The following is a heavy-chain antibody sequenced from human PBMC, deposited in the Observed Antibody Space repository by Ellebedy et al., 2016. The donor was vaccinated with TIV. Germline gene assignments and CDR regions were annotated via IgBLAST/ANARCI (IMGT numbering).Heavy chain of an antibody. Sequence: PGGSLRLSCAASGFSFSIYNMNWFRQAPGKGLEWVSSISSTGYYIYDADSVRGRFTISRDNAKSLLFLQMNSLRVEDTAVYYCASSPSQGYWGQGTLVTVSS. CDR1: GFSFSIYN. CDR3: ASSPSQGY. CDR2: ISSTGYYI. V-gene: IGHV3-21*01. J-gene: IGHJ4*02.